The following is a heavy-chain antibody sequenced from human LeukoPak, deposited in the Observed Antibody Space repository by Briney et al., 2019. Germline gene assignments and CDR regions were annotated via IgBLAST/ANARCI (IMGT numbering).Heavy chain of an antibody. V-gene: IGHV3-23*01. Sequence: GGSLRLSCAASGFTFNTYVMSWVRQAPGKGLEWVSAINGGGSNTYYADSVKGRFTISRDNSKNMAYLQMNNLRADDTAVYYCAKSVVVITFRFDDWGQGALVTVSS. CDR1: GFTFNTYV. D-gene: IGHD2-15*01. CDR2: INGGGSNT. J-gene: IGHJ4*02. CDR3: AKSVVVITFRFDD.